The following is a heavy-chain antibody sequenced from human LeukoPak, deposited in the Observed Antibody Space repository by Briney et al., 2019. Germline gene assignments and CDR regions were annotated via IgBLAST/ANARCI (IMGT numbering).Heavy chain of an antibody. CDR2: IYPGDSDT. V-gene: IGHV5-51*01. J-gene: IGHJ6*02. Sequence: GESLKISCKGSGYSFTSYWIGWVRQMPGKGLEWMGIIYPGDSDTRYSPSFQGQVTISADKSISTAYLQWSSLKASDTAMYYCARLITGYSHGPTIMDVWGQGTTVTVSS. CDR1: GYSFTSYW. D-gene: IGHD5-18*01. CDR3: ARLITGYSHGPTIMDV.